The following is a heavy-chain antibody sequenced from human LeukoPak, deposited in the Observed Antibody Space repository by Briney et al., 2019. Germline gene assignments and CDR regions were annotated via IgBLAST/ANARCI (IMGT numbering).Heavy chain of an antibody. CDR1: GYSISSGYY. Sequence: SETLSLTCTVSGYSISSGYYWAWIRQPPGKGLEWIGYIYHSGSTNYNPSLKSRVTISVDTSKNQFSLKLSSVTAADTAVYYCARTSGWYNCFDPWGQGTLVTVPS. D-gene: IGHD6-19*01. V-gene: IGHV4-38-2*02. J-gene: IGHJ5*02. CDR3: ARTSGWYNCFDP. CDR2: IYHSGST.